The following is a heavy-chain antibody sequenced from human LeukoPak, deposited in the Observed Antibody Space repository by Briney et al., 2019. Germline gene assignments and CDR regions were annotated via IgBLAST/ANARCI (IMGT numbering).Heavy chain of an antibody. J-gene: IGHJ6*04. CDR2: IKHDASEK. CDR3: AELGITMIGGV. V-gene: IGHV3-7*01. CDR1: GFTFSSYW. Sequence: GGSLRLSCAASGFTFSSYWMSWVRQAPGKGLEWVANIKHDASEKYFMESLKGRFTISRDNAKNSLYLQMNSLRAEDTAVYYCAELGITMIGGVWGKGTTVTISS. D-gene: IGHD3-10*02.